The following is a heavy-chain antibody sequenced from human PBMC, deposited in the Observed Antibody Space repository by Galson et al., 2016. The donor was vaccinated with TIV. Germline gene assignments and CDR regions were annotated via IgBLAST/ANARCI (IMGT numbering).Heavy chain of an antibody. J-gene: IGHJ4*02. CDR3: AKARGSYEAFDY. CDR1: GFRFYEFE. Sequence: SLRLSCAATGFRFYEFEMSWVRQAPGKGLEWVSAISAGATNKYYADSVKGRITVSRDNSDNTLFLHMDRLKVEDTAMYYCAKARGSYEAFDYWGQGVLVTVSS. V-gene: IGHV3-23*01. CDR2: ISAGATNK. D-gene: IGHD5-12*01.